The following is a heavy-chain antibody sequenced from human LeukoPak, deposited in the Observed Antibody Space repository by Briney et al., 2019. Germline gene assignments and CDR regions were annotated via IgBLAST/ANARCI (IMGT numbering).Heavy chain of an antibody. D-gene: IGHD3-10*01. J-gene: IGHJ5*02. Sequence: GGSLRLSCAASGFTFSSYAMSWVRQAPGKGLEWVSGINVSGGSTFYADSVRGRFTISRDNSKNTLYLQMNSLRAEDTAVYYCTTQGDYYGSGSYYEYWFDPWGQGTLVTVSS. CDR1: GFTFSSYA. V-gene: IGHV3-23*01. CDR3: TTQGDYYGSGSYYEYWFDP. CDR2: INVSGGST.